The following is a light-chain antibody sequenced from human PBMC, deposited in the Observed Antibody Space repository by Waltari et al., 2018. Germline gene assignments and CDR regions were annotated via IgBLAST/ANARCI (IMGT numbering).Light chain of an antibody. V-gene: IGKV3-15*01. Sequence: EVLMTQSPATLSVSPGERATLSCRASQSISRTLAWYQQTPGQAPRLLIYGASTRAPGIPARFSGSGSGTDFTLSISSLQSEDVAVYYCQQYNNWRTFGQGTKLEMK. CDR2: GAS. CDR1: QSISRT. CDR3: QQYNNWRT. J-gene: IGKJ2*01.